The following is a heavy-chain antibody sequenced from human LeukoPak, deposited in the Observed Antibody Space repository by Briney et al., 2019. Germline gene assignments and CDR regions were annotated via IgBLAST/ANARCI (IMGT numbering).Heavy chain of an antibody. D-gene: IGHD3-16*02. J-gene: IGHJ4*02. CDR2: IYIGGKT. CDR3: ARERDWPIALGGVIVIPQFDY. Sequence: GGSLRLSCAASGFTVSAKYMSWVRQAPPKGLELVSLIYIGGKTQYADSVKGRFTVSRDDSKNTLFLQMNSLRIEDTAGYYCARERDWPIALGGVIVIPQFDYWGQGALVTVSS. V-gene: IGHV3-66*01. CDR1: GFTVSAKY.